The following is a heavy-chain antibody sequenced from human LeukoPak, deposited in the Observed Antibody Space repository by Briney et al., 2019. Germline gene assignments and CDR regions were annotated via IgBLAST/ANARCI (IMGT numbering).Heavy chain of an antibody. Sequence: GSLRLSCAASGFTFSDSAMHWVRQASGKGLEWVGRIRSKANTYATAYAASVKGRFTISRDDSKNTVYLQMNSLSAEDAAVYYCVKDDGWVQYANWGQGTLVTVSS. CDR1: GFTFSDSA. V-gene: IGHV3-73*01. J-gene: IGHJ4*02. CDR3: VKDDGWVQYAN. D-gene: IGHD5-24*01. CDR2: IRSKANTYAT.